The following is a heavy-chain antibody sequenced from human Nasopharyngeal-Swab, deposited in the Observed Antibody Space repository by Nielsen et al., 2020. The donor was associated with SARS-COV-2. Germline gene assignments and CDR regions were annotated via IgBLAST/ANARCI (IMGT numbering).Heavy chain of an antibody. D-gene: IGHD5-18*01. J-gene: IGHJ2*01. V-gene: IGHV3-9*01. CDR3: AKMPYGDTAMVPHWYFDL. CDR2: ISWNSGSI. Sequence: SLKISCAASGFTFDDYAMHWVRQAPGKGLEWVSGISWNSGSIGYADSVKGRFTISRDNAKNSLYLQMNSLRAEDTASYYCAKMPYGDTAMVPHWYFDLWGRGTLVTVSS. CDR1: GFTFDDYA.